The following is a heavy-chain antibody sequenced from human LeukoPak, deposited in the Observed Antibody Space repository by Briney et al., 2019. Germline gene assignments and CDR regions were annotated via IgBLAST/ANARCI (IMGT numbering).Heavy chain of an antibody. D-gene: IGHD3-10*01. Sequence: GASVKVSCKASGYTFTSYAMNWVRQAPGQGLEWMGWINTNTGNPTYAQGFTGRFVFSLDTSVSTAYLQISSLKAEDTAVYYCARDKVIGITMVRGVKNWFDPWGQGTLVTVSS. CDR3: ARDKVIGITMVRGVKNWFDP. J-gene: IGHJ5*02. CDR2: INTNTGNP. V-gene: IGHV7-4-1*02. CDR1: GYTFTSYA.